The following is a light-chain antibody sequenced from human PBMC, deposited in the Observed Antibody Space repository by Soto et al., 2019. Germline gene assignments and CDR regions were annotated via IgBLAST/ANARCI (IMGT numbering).Light chain of an antibody. J-gene: IGKJ4*01. Sequence: DIVMTQSPLSLPVTPGEPASISCRSSQSLLHSNGYNYLDWYLQKPGQSPQLLIYLGSNRASGVPDRFSSSGSGTDFTLKISRVEAEYVGVYYCMQALQTPLTFGGGTKVDIK. CDR1: QSLLHSNGYNY. CDR3: MQALQTPLT. CDR2: LGS. V-gene: IGKV2-28*01.